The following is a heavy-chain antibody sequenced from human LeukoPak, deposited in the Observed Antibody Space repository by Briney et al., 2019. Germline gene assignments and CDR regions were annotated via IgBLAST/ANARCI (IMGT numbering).Heavy chain of an antibody. V-gene: IGHV3-30*02. Sequence: GGSLRLSCAASGFTFSSYGMHWVRQAPGKGLEWVTFIHYDGINKYYTDSVKGRFAISRDISKNTLYLQMNSLRAEDTAVYFCAKASYSCYDPIDSWGQGTLVTVSS. CDR3: AKASYSCYDPIDS. CDR2: IHYDGINK. D-gene: IGHD5-12*01. J-gene: IGHJ4*02. CDR1: GFTFSSYG.